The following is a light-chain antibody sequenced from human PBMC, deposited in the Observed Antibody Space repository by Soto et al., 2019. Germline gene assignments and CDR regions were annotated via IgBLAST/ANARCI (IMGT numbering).Light chain of an antibody. CDR1: QTISGW. CDR3: QQYDSFSVT. J-gene: IGKJ1*01. CDR2: DAS. Sequence: DIQMTQSPSTLSASVGDRVTITCRASQTISGWLAWYQQRPGKAPKLLISDASSLRSGVPSRFSGSGSGTEFTLTISSLQPEDFATYYCQQYDSFSVTFGQGTKVDIK. V-gene: IGKV1-5*01.